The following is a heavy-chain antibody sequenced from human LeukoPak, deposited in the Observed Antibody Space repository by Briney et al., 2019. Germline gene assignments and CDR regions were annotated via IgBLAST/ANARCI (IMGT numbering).Heavy chain of an antibody. CDR1: GFTVSSNY. CDR3: AKSRSGSANWALQIFDN. CDR2: IYNGGST. D-gene: IGHD1-1*01. J-gene: IGHJ4*02. Sequence: GGSLRLSCAVSGFTVSSNYMSWVRQAPGKGLEWVSVIYNGGSTDYADSVKGRFTISRDNSKNTLYLQMNSLRVEDTAVYYCAKSRSGSANWALQIFDNWGQGALVTVSS. V-gene: IGHV3-53*05.